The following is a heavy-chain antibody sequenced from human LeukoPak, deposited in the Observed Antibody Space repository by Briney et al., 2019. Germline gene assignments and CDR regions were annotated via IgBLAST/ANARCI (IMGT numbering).Heavy chain of an antibody. D-gene: IGHD4-17*01. J-gene: IGHJ5*02. CDR1: GGTFSSYA. CDR3: ARDVYCDENWFDP. CDR2: IIPIFGTA. V-gene: IGHV1-69*13. Sequence: GASVKVSCKASGGTFSSYAISWVRQAPGQGLEWMGGIIPIFGTANYAQKFQGRATITADESTSTAYMELSSLRSEDTAVYYCARDVYCDENWFDPWGQGTLVTVSS.